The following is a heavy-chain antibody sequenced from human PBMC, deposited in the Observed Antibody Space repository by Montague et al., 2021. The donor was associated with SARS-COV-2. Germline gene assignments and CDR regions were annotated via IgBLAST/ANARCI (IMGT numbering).Heavy chain of an antibody. Sequence: PALGKPTQTLTLTCTFSGFSVSTSGLCVSWIRQPPGKALEWLALIDRDDDTYYSTSLKTRLTISKDTSKNQVVLTMTNMDPVDTGTYYCARIPEYSSGGGPDWYFDLWGRGTLVTVSS. J-gene: IGHJ2*01. CDR3: ARIPEYSSGGGPDWYFDL. V-gene: IGHV2-70*01. D-gene: IGHD6-19*01. CDR2: IDRDDDT. CDR1: GFSVSTSGLC.